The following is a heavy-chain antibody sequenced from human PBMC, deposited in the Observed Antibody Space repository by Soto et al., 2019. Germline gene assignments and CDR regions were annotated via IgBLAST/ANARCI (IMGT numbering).Heavy chain of an antibody. V-gene: IGHV4-39*01. J-gene: IGHJ4*02. D-gene: IGHD2-15*01. CDR3: ARLGDIVVVVAASPDY. CDR1: GGSISSSSYY. CDR2: IYYSGST. Sequence: QLQLQESGPGLVKPSETLSLTCTVSGGSISSSSYYWGWIRQPPGKGLEWIGSIYYSGSTYYNPSLKSRVTISVATSKNQFSRKLSSVTAAATAVYYCARLGDIVVVVAASPDYWGQGTLVTVSS.